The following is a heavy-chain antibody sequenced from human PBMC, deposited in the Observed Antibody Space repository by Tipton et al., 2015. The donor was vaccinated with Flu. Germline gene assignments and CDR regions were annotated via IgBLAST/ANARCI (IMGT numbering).Heavy chain of an antibody. Sequence: QLVQSGAEMREPGASVKISCKTSGFTFTSYGISWVRQAPGQGLEWSGFVHAGTGDTNYAENFKSRVAMTTDTATATGYLELRSLTSDDTAVYYCARVNNWNSWFAPWGQGTLVTVSS. CDR1: GFTFTSYG. J-gene: IGHJ5*02. CDR2: VHAGTGDT. V-gene: IGHV1-18*04. D-gene: IGHD1-7*01. CDR3: ARVNNWNSWFAP.